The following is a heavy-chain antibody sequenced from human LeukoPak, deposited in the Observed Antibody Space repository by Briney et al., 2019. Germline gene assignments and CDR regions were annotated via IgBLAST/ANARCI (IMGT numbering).Heavy chain of an antibody. CDR1: GGSISPYY. J-gene: IGHJ4*02. Sequence: PSETLSLTCTVSGGSISPYYWSWIRQPPGKGLEWIGYIYSSGSTSYNPSLKSRVTISVDTSKNQFSLKLSSVTAADTAVYYCARHGGGGESYPRVFDYWGRGNLVTVSS. CDR3: ARHGGGGESYPRVFDY. D-gene: IGHD1-26*01. CDR2: IYSSGST. V-gene: IGHV4-59*08.